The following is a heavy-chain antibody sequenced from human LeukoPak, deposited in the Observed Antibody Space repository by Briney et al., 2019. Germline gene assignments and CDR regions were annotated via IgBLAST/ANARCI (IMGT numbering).Heavy chain of an antibody. D-gene: IGHD3-22*01. CDR3: ARGLTYYYDSSGSYGPNHKQFDY. CDR2: IYYSGST. Sequence: PSETLSLTCTVSGGSISSGDYYWSWIRQPPGKGLEWIGYIYYSGSTYYNPSLKSRVTISVDTSKNQFSLKLSSVTAADTAVYYCARGLTYYYDSSGSYGPNHKQFDYWGQGTLVTVSS. CDR1: GGSISSGDYY. V-gene: IGHV4-30-4*01. J-gene: IGHJ4*02.